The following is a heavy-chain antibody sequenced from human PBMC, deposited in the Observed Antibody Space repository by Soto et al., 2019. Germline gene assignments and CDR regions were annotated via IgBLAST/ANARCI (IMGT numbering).Heavy chain of an antibody. CDR1: NGSIGSYH. D-gene: IGHD1-26*01. J-gene: IGHJ3*02. CDR3: ARGSAHRGAAFDI. V-gene: IGHV4-59*01. Sequence: SETLSLTCTVSNGSIGSYHWGWIRQSPGKGLEWIGSVSHSGITKYDPSLKGRVTISEDTSKNQISLSVDSVTAADTALYYCARGSAHRGAAFDIWGRGTMVTVSS. CDR2: VSHSGIT.